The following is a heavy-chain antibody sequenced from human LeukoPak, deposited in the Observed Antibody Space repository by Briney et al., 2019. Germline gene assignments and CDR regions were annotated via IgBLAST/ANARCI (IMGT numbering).Heavy chain of an antibody. Sequence: SETLSLTCAVSGVAISRGGYAWNWIRQPPGKGLEWIAYIYHSGTTYYNPSLKSRATISVDTSKNQFSLKLTSVTAADTAVYYCVRGRYSSGWFKDKHVFDPCGQGIPVTVSS. D-gene: IGHD6-13*01. J-gene: IGHJ5*02. CDR3: VRGRYSSGWFKDKHVFDP. V-gene: IGHV4-30-4*07. CDR1: GVAISRGGYA. CDR2: IYHSGTT.